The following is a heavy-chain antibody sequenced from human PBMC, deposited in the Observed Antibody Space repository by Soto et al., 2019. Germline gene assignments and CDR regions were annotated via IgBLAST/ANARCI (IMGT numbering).Heavy chain of an antibody. V-gene: IGHV3-23*01. CDR2: IGTSGVST. D-gene: IGHD2-2*02. CDR3: AAYRCTTTSCYRNFDY. CDR1: GFTFSSYS. J-gene: IGHJ4*02. Sequence: GSLRLSCTASGFTFSSYSMNWVRLAPGKGLEWVSTIGTSGVSTYYADPVKGRFTISRDNSNNTLYLQMNSLRGDDAAVYYCAAYRCTTTSCYRNFDYWGQGTLVTVSS.